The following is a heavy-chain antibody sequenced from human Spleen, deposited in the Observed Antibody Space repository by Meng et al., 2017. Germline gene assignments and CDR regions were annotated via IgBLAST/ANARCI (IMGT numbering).Heavy chain of an antibody. D-gene: IGHD3-22*01. Sequence: QGQLQTWGDGLSKPSETLSLPCAVYGGSFSGYYWSWIRQPPGKGLEWIGEINHSGSTNYNPSLKSRVTISVDTSKNQFSLKLSSVTAADTAVYYCVFDSSGDWYFDLWGRGTLVTVSS. CDR3: VFDSSGDWYFDL. CDR2: INHSGST. CDR1: GGSFSGYY. V-gene: IGHV4-34*01. J-gene: IGHJ2*01.